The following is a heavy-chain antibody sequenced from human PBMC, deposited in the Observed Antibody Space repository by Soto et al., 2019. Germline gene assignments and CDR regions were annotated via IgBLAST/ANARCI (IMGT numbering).Heavy chain of an antibody. CDR1: GLTFSSKW. CDR3: ARDSRCSGGSCGGYFDY. V-gene: IGHV3-30-3*01. Sequence: PGGSLRLSCAVSGLTFSSKWMHWVRQAPGKGLEWVAVISYDGSNKYYADSAKGRFTISRDNSKNTLYLQMNSLRAEDTAVYYCARDSRCSGGSCGGYFDYWGQGTLVTVSS. D-gene: IGHD2-15*01. CDR2: ISYDGSNK. J-gene: IGHJ4*02.